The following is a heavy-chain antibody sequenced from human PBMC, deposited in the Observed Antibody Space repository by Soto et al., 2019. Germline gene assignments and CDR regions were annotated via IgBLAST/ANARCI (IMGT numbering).Heavy chain of an antibody. V-gene: IGHV3-23*01. CDR2: LSDSVGTT. Sequence: GGSLRLSCAVSGFSFGTYTMNWVRQAPGMGLEWVSGLSDSVGTTHYAYSVKGRFTISRDKSKNSLYLQMNNMRAEDTAGYHYASHLIGGRLHSPFCLWGQGTQVTVSS. CDR1: GFSFGTYT. CDR3: ASHLIGGRLHSPFCL. J-gene: IGHJ4*02. D-gene: IGHD3-22*01.